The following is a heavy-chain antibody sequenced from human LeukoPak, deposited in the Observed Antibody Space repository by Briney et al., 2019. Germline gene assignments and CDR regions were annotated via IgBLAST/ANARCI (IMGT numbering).Heavy chain of an antibody. CDR2: INSDGNRT. V-gene: IGHV3-74*01. CDR3: ARESSDWFSDAFDI. J-gene: IGHJ3*02. D-gene: IGHD6-19*01. Sequence: GGSLRLSCAASGFTFGNYWMHWVRQAPGKGLVWVSRINSDGNRTNYADFVKGRLTISRDNAKNTLYVQINSLRAEDTAVYYCARESSDWFSDAFDIWGQGTVVTVSS. CDR1: GFTFGNYW.